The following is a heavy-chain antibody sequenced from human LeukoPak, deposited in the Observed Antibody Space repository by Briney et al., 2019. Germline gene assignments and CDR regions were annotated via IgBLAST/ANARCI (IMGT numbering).Heavy chain of an antibody. V-gene: IGHV3-66*01. Sequence: GGSLRLSCAASGFTVSSNYMSWVHQAPGKGLEWVSVIYSGGSTYYADSVKGRFTISRDNSKNTLYLQMNSLRAEDTAVYYCARAPGIAVVYDAFDIWGQGTMVTVSS. CDR3: ARAPGIAVVYDAFDI. D-gene: IGHD6-19*01. CDR2: IYSGGST. CDR1: GFTVSSNY. J-gene: IGHJ3*02.